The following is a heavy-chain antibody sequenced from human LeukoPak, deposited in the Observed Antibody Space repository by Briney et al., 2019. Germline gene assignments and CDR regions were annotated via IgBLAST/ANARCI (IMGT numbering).Heavy chain of an antibody. CDR2: IYHSGST. V-gene: IGHV4-30-2*01. J-gene: IGHJ3*02. CDR1: GGSISSGGYS. Sequence: PSETLSLTCAVSGGSISSGGYSWSWIRQPPGKGLEWIGYIYHSGSTYYNPSLKSRVTISVDRSKNQFSLKLSSVTAADTAVYYCARAEILTGYPHAFDIWGQGTMVTVSS. CDR3: ARAEILTGYPHAFDI. D-gene: IGHD3-9*01.